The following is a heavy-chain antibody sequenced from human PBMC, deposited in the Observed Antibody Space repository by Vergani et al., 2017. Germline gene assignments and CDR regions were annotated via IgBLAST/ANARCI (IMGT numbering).Heavy chain of an antibody. D-gene: IGHD3-3*01. CDR1: GFTFSSYA. Sequence: EVQLLESGGGLVQPGGSLRLSCAASGFTFSSYAMSWVRQAPGKGLEWVSAISGSGGSTYYADSVEGRFTISRDNSKNTLYLQMNSLRAEDTAVYYCAKTKYYDFWSGIDYWGQGTLVTVSS. V-gene: IGHV3-23*01. CDR3: AKTKYYDFWSGIDY. J-gene: IGHJ4*02. CDR2: ISGSGGST.